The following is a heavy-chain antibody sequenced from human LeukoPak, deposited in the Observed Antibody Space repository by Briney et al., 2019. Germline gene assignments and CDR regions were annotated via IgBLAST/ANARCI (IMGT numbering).Heavy chain of an antibody. V-gene: IGHV3-49*04. CDR1: GFTFGDYA. CDR2: IRSKAYGGTT. Sequence: GGFLRLSCTASGFTFGDYAVSWVRQAPGKGLEWVGFIRSKAYGGTTEYAASVKGRFTISRDDFKSIAYLQLNSLKTEDTAVYYCARFVPYFDYWGQGTLVTVSS. D-gene: IGHD3-10*01. CDR3: ARFVPYFDY. J-gene: IGHJ4*02.